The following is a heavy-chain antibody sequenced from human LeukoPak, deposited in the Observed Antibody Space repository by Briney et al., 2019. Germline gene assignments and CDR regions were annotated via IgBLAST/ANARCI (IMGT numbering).Heavy chain of an antibody. D-gene: IGHD6-13*01. CDR3: ARPKWPGYSSSWFDY. Sequence: GGSLRLSCAASGFTFSSYSMNWVRQAPGKGLEWVAVISYDGSNKYYADSVKGRFTISRDNSKNTLYLQMNSLRAEDTAVYYCARPKWPGYSSSWFDYWGQGTLVTVSS. J-gene: IGHJ4*02. CDR2: ISYDGSNK. V-gene: IGHV3-30*03. CDR1: GFTFSSYS.